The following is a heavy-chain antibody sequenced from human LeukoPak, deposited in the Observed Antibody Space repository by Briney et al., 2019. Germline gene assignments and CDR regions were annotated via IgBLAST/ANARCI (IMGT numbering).Heavy chain of an antibody. V-gene: IGHV1-2*02. CDR2: INPNSGTT. CDR1: GYTFTGYY. D-gene: IGHD5-18*01. Sequence: ASVKVSCKASGYTFTGYYMHWVRQAPGQGLEWMGWINPNSGTTTYAQKFQGRVTMTRDMSISTAYMELRRLRSDDTAAYYCARGGYTTSYYYMDVWGKGTTVTVSS. J-gene: IGHJ6*03. CDR3: ARGGYTTSYYYMDV.